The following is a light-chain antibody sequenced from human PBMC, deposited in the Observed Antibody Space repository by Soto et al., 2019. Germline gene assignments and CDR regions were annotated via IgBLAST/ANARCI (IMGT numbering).Light chain of an antibody. J-gene: IGLJ1*01. CDR1: SSDVGGYNY. Sequence: QSALTQPASVSGSPGQSITIPCTGTSSDVGGYNYVSWCQQHPGKAPKLMMYDVSNRPSGVSNRFSGSKSGNTASLPISGLQAEDEADYYCSSYTSSSTLYVFGTGTKLTVL. V-gene: IGLV2-14*01. CDR3: SSYTSSSTLYV. CDR2: DVS.